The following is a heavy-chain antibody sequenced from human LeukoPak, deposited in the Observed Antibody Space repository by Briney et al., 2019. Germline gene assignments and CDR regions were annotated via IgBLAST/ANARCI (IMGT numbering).Heavy chain of an antibody. CDR3: ARDLALLWFGELASNWFDP. CDR1: GFTFSSYS. D-gene: IGHD3-10*01. V-gene: IGHV3-21*01. CDR2: ISSSSSYI. Sequence: GGSLRLSCAASGFTFSSYSMNWVRQAPGKGLEWVSSISSSSSYIYYANSVKGRFTISRDNAKNSLYLQMNSLRAEDTAVYYCARDLALLWFGELASNWFDPWGQGTLVTVSS. J-gene: IGHJ5*02.